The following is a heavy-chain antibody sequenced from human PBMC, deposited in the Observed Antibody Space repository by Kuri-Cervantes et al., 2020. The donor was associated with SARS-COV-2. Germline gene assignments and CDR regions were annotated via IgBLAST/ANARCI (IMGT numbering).Heavy chain of an antibody. D-gene: IGHD3-22*01. V-gene: IGHV4-38-2*01. J-gene: IGHJ4*02. CDR1: GYSISSGYY. CDR2: IYHSGST. Sequence: SETLSLTCAVSGYSISSGYYWGWIRQPPGKGLEWIGSIYHSGSTYYNPSLMSRVTISVDTSKNQFSLKLSSVTAADTAVYYCASAQGPYYYVSSGDYRFDYWGQGTLVTVSS. CDR3: ASAQGPYYYVSSGDYRFDY.